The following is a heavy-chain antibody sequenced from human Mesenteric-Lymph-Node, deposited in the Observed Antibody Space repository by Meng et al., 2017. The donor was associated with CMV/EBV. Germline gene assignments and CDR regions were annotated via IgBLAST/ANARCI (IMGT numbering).Heavy chain of an antibody. CDR1: GFTFDDYT. Sequence: GESLKISCAASGFTFDDYTMHWVRQAPGKGLEWVSLISWDGGSTYYADSVKGRFTISRDNSKNSLYLQMNSLRTEDTALYYCAGALRFLEPPDYWGQGTLVTVSS. V-gene: IGHV3-43*01. CDR2: ISWDGGST. D-gene: IGHD3-3*01. J-gene: IGHJ4*02. CDR3: AGALRFLEPPDY.